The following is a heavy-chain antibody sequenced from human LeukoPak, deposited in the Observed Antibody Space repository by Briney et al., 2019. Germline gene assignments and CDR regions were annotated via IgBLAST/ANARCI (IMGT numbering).Heavy chain of an antibody. D-gene: IGHD6-13*01. Sequence: SETLSLTCTVSGGSISSYYWSWIRQPAGKGLEWIGRIYSTGSTNFNPSLKSRVTMSVDTSKNQFSLRLRSVTAADTAVYYCARQIASAGTAGFDFWGQGALVTVSS. J-gene: IGHJ4*02. CDR3: ARQIASAGTAGFDF. CDR1: GGSISSYY. CDR2: IYSTGST. V-gene: IGHV4-4*07.